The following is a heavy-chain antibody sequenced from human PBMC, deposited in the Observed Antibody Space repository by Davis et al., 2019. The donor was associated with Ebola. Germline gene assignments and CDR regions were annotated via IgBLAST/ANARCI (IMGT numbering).Heavy chain of an antibody. J-gene: IGHJ5*02. CDR3: ARVGSKQGLDP. V-gene: IGHV4-39*01. CDR1: GGSISSSSYY. CDR2: IYYSGST. Sequence: SETLSLTCTVSGGSISSSSYYWGWIRQPPGKGLEWIGSIYYSGSTYYNPSLKSRVTISVDTSKNQFSLKLSSVTAADTAVYYCARVGSKQGLDPWGQGTLVTVSS. D-gene: IGHD6-13*01.